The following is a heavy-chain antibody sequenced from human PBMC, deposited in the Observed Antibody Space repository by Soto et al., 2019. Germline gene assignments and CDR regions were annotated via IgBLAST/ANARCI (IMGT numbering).Heavy chain of an antibody. J-gene: IGHJ4*02. Sequence: SVNVCCNPAVSSSTRYYINLVRQATGQGLEWMGWTNPNSGKAGYVEKFQGRVTMTRNTSIRTAYMELSSLRSEDTAVYYCSTPFLGNWGQGTLVTGSS. V-gene: IGHV1-8*01. CDR2: TNPNSGKA. CDR1: VSSSTRYY. CDR3: STPFLGN.